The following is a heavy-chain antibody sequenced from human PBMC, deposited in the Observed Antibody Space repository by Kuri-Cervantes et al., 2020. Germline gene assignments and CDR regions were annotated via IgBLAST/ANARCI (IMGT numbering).Heavy chain of an antibody. CDR3: ASSFRGIDAFDI. CDR1: GYTFTSYY. D-gene: IGHD3-16*01. J-gene: IGHJ3*02. V-gene: IGHV1-69*05. Sequence: SVKVSCKASGYTFTSYYMHWVRQAPGQGLEWMGGIIPIFGTANYAQKFQGRVTITTDESTSTAYMELSSLRSEDTAVYYCASSFRGIDAFDIWGQGTMVTVSS. CDR2: IIPIFGTA.